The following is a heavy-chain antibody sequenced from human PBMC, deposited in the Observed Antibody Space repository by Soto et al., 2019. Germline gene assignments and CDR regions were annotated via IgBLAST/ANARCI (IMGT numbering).Heavy chain of an antibody. CDR1: GYTFTSYA. J-gene: IGHJ5*02. CDR3: ARDFVWGSYRYTVNWFDP. Sequence: ASVKVSCKASGYTFTSYAMHWVRQAPGQRLEWMGWINAGNGNTKYSQKFQGRVTITRDTSASTAYMELSSLRSEDTAVYYCARDFVWGSYRYTVNWFDPWGQGTLVTVSS. V-gene: IGHV1-3*01. D-gene: IGHD3-16*02. CDR2: INAGNGNT.